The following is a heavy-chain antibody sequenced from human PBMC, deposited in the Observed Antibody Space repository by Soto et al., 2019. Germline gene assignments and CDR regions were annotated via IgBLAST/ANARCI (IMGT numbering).Heavy chain of an antibody. CDR1: GFTFSSHG. J-gene: IGHJ4*02. Sequence: GGSLRLSCEASGFTFSSHGMHWVRQAPGKGLEWVAVIWYDGSSKYYADSVKGRFTISRDNSKNTLYLQMNSLRAEDTAVYYCARDESSGSLHFDYWGQGTLVTVSS. V-gene: IGHV3-33*01. D-gene: IGHD6-19*01. CDR2: IWYDGSSK. CDR3: ARDESSGSLHFDY.